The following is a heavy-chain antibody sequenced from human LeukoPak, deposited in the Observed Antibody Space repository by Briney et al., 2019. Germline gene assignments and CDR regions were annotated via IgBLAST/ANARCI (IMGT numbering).Heavy chain of an antibody. CDR2: ISAYNGNT. CDR3: AREGDGWFGELFTDY. V-gene: IGHV1-18*01. D-gene: IGHD3-10*01. Sequence: ASVMFSCKASGYTFTSYGISWVRQAPGQGLEWMGWISAYNGNTNYAQKLQGRVTMTTDTSTSTAYMELRSLRSDDTAVYYCAREGDGWFGELFTDYWGQGTMVTVSS. CDR1: GYTFTSYG. J-gene: IGHJ4*02.